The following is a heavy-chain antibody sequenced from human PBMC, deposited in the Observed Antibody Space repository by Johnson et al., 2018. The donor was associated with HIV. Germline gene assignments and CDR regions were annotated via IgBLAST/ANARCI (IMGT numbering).Heavy chain of an antibody. CDR2: IYSGGST. J-gene: IGHJ3*02. Sequence: VHLVESGGGLIQPGGSLRLSCAASGFTVSSNYMSWVRQAPGKGLAWVSVIYSGGSTYYADSVKGRFTISRDNSKNTLYLQMNSLRAEDTAVYYCARASHSSGWYGRLGDAFDIWGQGTMVTVSS. CDR3: ARASHSSGWYGRLGDAFDI. D-gene: IGHD6-19*01. CDR1: GFTVSSNY. V-gene: IGHV3-53*01.